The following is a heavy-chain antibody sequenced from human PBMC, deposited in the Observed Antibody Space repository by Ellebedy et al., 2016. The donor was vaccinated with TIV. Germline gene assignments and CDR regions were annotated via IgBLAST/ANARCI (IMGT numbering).Heavy chain of an antibody. CDR1: GFTFSSYS. V-gene: IGHV3-21*01. CDR2: ISSSSSYI. J-gene: IGHJ2*01. D-gene: IGHD6-19*01. CDR3: AIDRESSGWYKSGWYFDL. Sequence: GESLKISXAASGFTFSSYSMNWVRQAPGKGLEWVSSISSSSSYIYYADSVKGRFTISRDNAKNSLYLQMNSLRAEDTAVYYCAIDRESSGWYKSGWYFDLWGRGTLVTVSS.